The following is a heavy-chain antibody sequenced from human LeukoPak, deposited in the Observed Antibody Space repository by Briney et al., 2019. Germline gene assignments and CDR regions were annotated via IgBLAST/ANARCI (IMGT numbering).Heavy chain of an antibody. CDR2: IYSGGST. Sequence: GGSLRLSCVGSGFTFSSYTMTWVRQAPGKGLEWVSVIYSGGSTYYADSVKGRFTISRDNSKNTLYLQMNSLRAEDTAVYYCARGSGLRYYDFWSGYYRPFVFDYWGQGTLVTVSS. J-gene: IGHJ4*02. V-gene: IGHV3-66*01. CDR3: ARGSGLRYYDFWSGYYRPFVFDY. D-gene: IGHD3-3*01. CDR1: GFTFSSYT.